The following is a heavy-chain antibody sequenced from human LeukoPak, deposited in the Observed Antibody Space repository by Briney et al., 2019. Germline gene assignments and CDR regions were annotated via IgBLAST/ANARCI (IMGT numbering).Heavy chain of an antibody. Sequence: GGSLRLSCAASGFTVSTYWMSWVRQAPGKGLEWVASLKEDGSRQYYVDSVKGRFTISRDNAKNSLYLQMSSLRVEDTAVYYSARDLSSRDAYWGQGTMVTVSS. V-gene: IGHV3-7*03. J-gene: IGHJ4*02. CDR2: LKEDGSRQ. CDR1: GFTVSTYW. D-gene: IGHD6-13*01. CDR3: ARDLSSRDAY.